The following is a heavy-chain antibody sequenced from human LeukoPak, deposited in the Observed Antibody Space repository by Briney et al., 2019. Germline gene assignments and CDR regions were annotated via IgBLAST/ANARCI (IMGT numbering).Heavy chain of an antibody. CDR2: ISAYNGNT. CDR1: GYTFTSYG. CDR3: ARRGVPYYYYYMDV. J-gene: IGHJ6*03. Sequence: ASVKVSCTASGYTFTSYGISWVRQAPGQVLEWMGWISAYNGNTNYAQKLQGRVTMTIDTSTSTAYMELRSLRSDDTAVYYCARRGVPYYYYYMDVWGKGTTVTVSS. D-gene: IGHD3-10*01. V-gene: IGHV1-18*01.